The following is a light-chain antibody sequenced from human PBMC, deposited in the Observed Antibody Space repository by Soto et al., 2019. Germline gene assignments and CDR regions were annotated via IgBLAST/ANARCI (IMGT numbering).Light chain of an antibody. J-gene: IGKJ1*01. V-gene: IGKV1-5*03. CDR2: KAS. CDR3: QQYNNYWT. Sequence: DIQMTQSPSTLSASVGDRVTITCRASQSVSSWLAWYQQKPGKAPKLLINKASNLEDGVPSRFSASGFGTEFTLTISSLQPDDFATYYCQQYNNYWTFGQGTKVDVK. CDR1: QSVSSW.